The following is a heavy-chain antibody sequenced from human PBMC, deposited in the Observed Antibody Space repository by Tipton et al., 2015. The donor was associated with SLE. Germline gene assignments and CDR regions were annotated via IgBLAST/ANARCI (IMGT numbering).Heavy chain of an antibody. D-gene: IGHD3-16*02. J-gene: IGHJ2*01. CDR3: IRDSGYYDYVWGSYRHTWYFDL. Sequence: SLRLSCTASEFTFSAYAMHWVRQAPDKGLEWVALISHDGSNKYYADSVKGRFTISRDNAKNSLYLQMNSLRAEDTAVYYCIRDSGYYDYVWGSYRHTWYFDLWGRGTLVTVSS. CDR1: EFTFSAYA. CDR2: ISHDGSNK. V-gene: IGHV3-30-3*01.